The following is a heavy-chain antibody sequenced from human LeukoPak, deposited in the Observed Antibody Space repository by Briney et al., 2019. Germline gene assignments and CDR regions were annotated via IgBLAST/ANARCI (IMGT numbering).Heavy chain of an antibody. CDR3: ARDAQDYFDY. CDR2: IYYSGST. J-gene: IGHJ4*02. CDR1: GGSFSSYY. V-gene: IGHV4-39*07. Sequence: SETLSLTCAVYGGSFSSYYWGWIRQPPGKGLEWIGSIYYSGSTYYNPSLKSRVTISVDTSKNQFSLKLSSVTAADTAVYYCARDAQDYFDYWGQGTLVTVSS.